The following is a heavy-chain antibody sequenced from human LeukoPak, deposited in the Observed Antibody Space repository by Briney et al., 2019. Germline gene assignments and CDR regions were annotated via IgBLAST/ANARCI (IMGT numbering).Heavy chain of an antibody. CDR2: INHSGST. D-gene: IGHD4-23*01. CDR1: GGSFTAYY. CDR3: ARTYGGNGNDY. Sequence: KPSETLSLTCAVYGGSFTAYYWSWIRQPPGKGLEWIGEINHSGSTNYNPSLKSRVTISVDTSKNQFSLKLSSVTAADTAVYYCARTYGGNGNDYWGQGTLVTVSS. J-gene: IGHJ4*02. V-gene: IGHV4-34*01.